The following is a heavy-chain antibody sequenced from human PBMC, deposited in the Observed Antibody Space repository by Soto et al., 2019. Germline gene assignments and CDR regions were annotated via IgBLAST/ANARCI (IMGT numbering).Heavy chain of an antibody. Sequence: SETLSLTCTVSGDSISSGDYYWSWIRQPPGKGLEWIGCIYYSGNTYYNPSLKRRFSISVDTSKNQFSLQLSSVTVADTAVYYCARDFKRYSSPRGPLEYWGRGTLVTVSS. CDR1: GDSISSGDYY. V-gene: IGHV4-30-4*01. J-gene: IGHJ4*02. D-gene: IGHD6-13*01. CDR3: ARDFKRYSSPRGPLEY. CDR2: IYYSGNT.